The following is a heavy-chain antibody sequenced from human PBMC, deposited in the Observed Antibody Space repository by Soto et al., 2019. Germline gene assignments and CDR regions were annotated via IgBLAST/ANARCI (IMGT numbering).Heavy chain of an antibody. J-gene: IGHJ4*02. CDR3: ARDSILWFGELSHFDY. D-gene: IGHD3-10*01. V-gene: IGHV3-7*01. CDR2: IKQDGSEK. Sequence: GGSLRLSCAASGFTFSSYWMSWVRQAPGKGLEWVANIKQDGSEKYYVDSVKGRFTISRDNAKNSLYLQMNSLRAEDTAVYYCARDSILWFGELSHFDYWGQGTLVTVSS. CDR1: GFTFSSYW.